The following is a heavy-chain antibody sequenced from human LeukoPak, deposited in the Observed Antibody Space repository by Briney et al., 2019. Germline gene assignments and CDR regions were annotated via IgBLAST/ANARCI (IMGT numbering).Heavy chain of an antibody. CDR1: GGTFSSYA. V-gene: IGHV1-69*05. CDR2: IIPIFGTA. Sequence: GSSVKVSCKASGGTFSSYAISWVRQAPGQGLEWMGRIIPIFGTANYAQKFQGRVTITTDESTSTAYMELSSLRSEDTAVYYCASLHCSGGSYYFYWGQGTLVTVSS. CDR3: ASLHCSGGSYYFY. D-gene: IGHD2-15*01. J-gene: IGHJ4*02.